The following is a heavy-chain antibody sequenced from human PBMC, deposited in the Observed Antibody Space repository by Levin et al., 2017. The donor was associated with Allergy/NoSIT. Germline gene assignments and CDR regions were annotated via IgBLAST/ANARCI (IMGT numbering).Heavy chain of an antibody. J-gene: IGHJ4*02. D-gene: IGHD3-9*01. CDR2: ISTSSGNT. CDR3: ARDPLLDYDILTGQTVHFHD. Sequence: TGESLKISCKTSGYTFTDSGISWMRLAPGQGLEWMGWISTSSGNTYYTQKLQDRVTMTTDTSTATAFMELRSLNSDDTAVYYCARDPLLDYDILTGQTVHFHDWGQGTLVTVSS. V-gene: IGHV1-18*01. CDR1: GYTFTDSG.